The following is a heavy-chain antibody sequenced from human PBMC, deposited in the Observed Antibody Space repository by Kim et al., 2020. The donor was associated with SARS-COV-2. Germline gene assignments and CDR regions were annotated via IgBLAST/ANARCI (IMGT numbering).Heavy chain of an antibody. CDR1: GYSFTSYW. CDR2: IYPGDSDT. D-gene: IGHD2-2*01. V-gene: IGHV5-51*01. J-gene: IGHJ4*02. Sequence: GEFLKISCKGSGYSFTSYWIGWVRQMPGKGLEWMGIIYPGDSDTRYSPPFQGQVTIPADKSISTAYLQWSSLKASDTAMYYCARPRQGYCSSTSCSYYFDYWGQGTLVTVSS. CDR3: ARPRQGYCSSTSCSYYFDY.